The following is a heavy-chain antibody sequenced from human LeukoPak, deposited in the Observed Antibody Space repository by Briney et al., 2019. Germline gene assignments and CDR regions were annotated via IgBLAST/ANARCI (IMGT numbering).Heavy chain of an antibody. V-gene: IGHV1-8*01. CDR3: ARNSGLADC. CDR2: TNPNSGNT. J-gene: IGHJ4*02. Sequence: ASVKVSCKASGYSFTNHDISWVRQATGQGLEWMGWTNPNSGNTGYAEKFQGRVTMTRDNSITTAYMELSSLRSEDTAVYYCARNSGLADCWGQGTLVTVSS. D-gene: IGHD5-12*01. CDR1: GYSFTNHD.